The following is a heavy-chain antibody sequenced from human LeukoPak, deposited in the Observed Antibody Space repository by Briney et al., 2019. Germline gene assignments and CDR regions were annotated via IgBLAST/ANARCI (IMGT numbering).Heavy chain of an antibody. D-gene: IGHD3-22*01. V-gene: IGHV1-2*06. CDR2: INPNSGGT. CDR1: GYTFTGYY. Sequence: ASVKVSCKASGYTFTGYYMHWVRQAPGQGLEWMGRINPNSGGTNYAQKFQGRVTMTRDTSISTAYMELSRLRSDDTAVYYCARLYYYDSSGYYDYWGQGTLVTVFS. J-gene: IGHJ4*02. CDR3: ARLYYYDSSGYYDY.